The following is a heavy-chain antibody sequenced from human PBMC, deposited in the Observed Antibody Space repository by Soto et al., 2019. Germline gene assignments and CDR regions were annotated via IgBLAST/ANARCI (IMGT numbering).Heavy chain of an antibody. CDR2: ISAYNGNT. CDR1: GYTFTSYV. D-gene: IGHD5-12*01. J-gene: IGHJ3*02. Sequence: QVQLVQSGAEVKKPGASVKVSCKASGYTFTSYVISGVRQAPGQGLEWMGWISAYNGNTNYAQMLQGRVTMTTDTAMSTAYMELRRLRSDDTAVYYCARDVDIVATEDAFDIWGQGTMVTVSS. CDR3: ARDVDIVATEDAFDI. V-gene: IGHV1-18*01.